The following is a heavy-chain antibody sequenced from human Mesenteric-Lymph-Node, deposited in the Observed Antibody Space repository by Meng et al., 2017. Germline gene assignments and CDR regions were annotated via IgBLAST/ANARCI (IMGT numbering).Heavy chain of an antibody. D-gene: IGHD2-15*01. CDR1: GYTFTSYG. CDR2: ISAYNGNT. Sequence: ASVKVSCKASGYTFTSYGISWVRQAPGQGLEWMGWISAYNGNTNYAQKLQGRVTMTTDTSTSTAYMELRSLRSDDTAVYYCARVTSIVVVVAATHDTLNWFDPWGQGTLVTVSS. CDR3: ARVTSIVVVVAATHDTLNWFDP. V-gene: IGHV1-18*01. J-gene: IGHJ5*02.